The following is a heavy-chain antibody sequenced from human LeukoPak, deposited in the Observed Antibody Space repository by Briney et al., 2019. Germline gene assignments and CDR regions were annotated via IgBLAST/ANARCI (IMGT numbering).Heavy chain of an antibody. J-gene: IGHJ4*02. D-gene: IGHD6-19*01. CDR1: GFTFSSYS. Sequence: GGSLRLSCAASGFTFSSYSMNWVRQAPGKGLEWVSSISSSSSYIYYADSVKGRFTISRDYAKNSVHLQMNSLRAEDTAVYYCARDLTSSGWYPYYFDYWGQGTLVTVSS. V-gene: IGHV3-21*01. CDR3: ARDLTSSGWYPYYFDY. CDR2: ISSSSSYI.